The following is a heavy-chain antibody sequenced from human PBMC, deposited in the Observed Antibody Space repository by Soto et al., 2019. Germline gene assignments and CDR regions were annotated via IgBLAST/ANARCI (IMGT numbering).Heavy chain of an antibody. CDR1: GYSISSGYY. Sequence: SETLSLTCAVSGYSISSGYYWGWIRQPPGKGLEWIGSIYHSGSTYYNPSLKSRVTISVDTSKNQFSLKLSSVTAADTAVYYCARDPTSYTSTGPRFDYWGQGTLVTVSS. CDR3: ARDPTSYTSTGPRFDY. CDR2: IYHSGST. J-gene: IGHJ4*02. D-gene: IGHD3-16*01. V-gene: IGHV4-38-2*02.